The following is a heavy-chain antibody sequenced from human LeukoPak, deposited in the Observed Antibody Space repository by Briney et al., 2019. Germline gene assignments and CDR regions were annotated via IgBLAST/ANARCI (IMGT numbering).Heavy chain of an antibody. CDR3: AKDGRDTAMVTASDY. D-gene: IGHD5-18*01. CDR1: GFTFSSYA. V-gene: IGHV3-23*01. Sequence: GGSLRLSCAASGFTFSSYAMSRVRQAPGKGLEWVSAISGSGGSTYYADSVKGRFTISRDNSKNTLYLQMNSLRAEDTAVYYCAKDGRDTAMVTASDYWGQGTLVTVSS. CDR2: ISGSGGST. J-gene: IGHJ4*02.